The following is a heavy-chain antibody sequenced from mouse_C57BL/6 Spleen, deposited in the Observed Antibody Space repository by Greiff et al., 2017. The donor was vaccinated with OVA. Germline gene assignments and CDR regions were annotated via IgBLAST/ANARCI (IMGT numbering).Heavy chain of an antibody. D-gene: IGHD1-1*01. Sequence: VQLQQSVAELVRPGASVKLSCTASGFNIKNTYMHWVKQRPEQGLEWIGRIDPANGNTKYAPKFQGKATITADTSSNTAYLQLSSLTSEDTAIYYCARSPLYYYGSSYDYFDYWGQGTTLTVSS. CDR3: ARSPLYYYGSSYDYFDY. CDR2: IDPANGNT. J-gene: IGHJ2*01. V-gene: IGHV14-3*01. CDR1: GFNIKNTY.